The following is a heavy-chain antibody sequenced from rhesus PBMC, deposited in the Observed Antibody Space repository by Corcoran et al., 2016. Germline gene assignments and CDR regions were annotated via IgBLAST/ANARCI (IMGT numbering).Heavy chain of an antibody. Sequence: QVQLQESGPGVVKPSETLSLTCAVSGDSISRGYDWSWIRQPPGKGLEWIGYIYGSSGSTNYNPSLKNRVTLSKDASKNQFSLKLSSVTAADTAVYYCARRAGYSGWSVDYWGQGVLVTVSS. CDR2: IYGSSGST. CDR3: ARRAGYSGWSVDY. D-gene: IGHD6-37*01. V-gene: IGHV4-76*01. J-gene: IGHJ4*01. CDR1: GDSISRGYD.